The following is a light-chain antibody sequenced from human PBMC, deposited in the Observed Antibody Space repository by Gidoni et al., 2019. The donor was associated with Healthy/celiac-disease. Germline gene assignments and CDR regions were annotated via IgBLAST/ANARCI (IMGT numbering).Light chain of an antibody. CDR3: QQSYSTPWT. V-gene: IGKV1-39*01. J-gene: IGKJ1*01. CDR1: QSISSY. Sequence: DIQMTQSPSSLSASVGDRVTITCRASQSISSYLNWYQQKPGKAPKLLIYAASSFQSGVPSRFSGSGSATDFTLTISSLQPEDFATYYCQQSYSTPWTFGQGTKVEIK. CDR2: AAS.